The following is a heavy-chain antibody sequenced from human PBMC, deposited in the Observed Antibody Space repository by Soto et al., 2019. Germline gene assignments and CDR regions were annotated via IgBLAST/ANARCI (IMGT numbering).Heavy chain of an antibody. Sequence: PGGSLRLSCVASGFALSNYAIHWVRQAPGKGLGWVAVSSSDGYNKYYADSVKGRITISRDNSKNTLYLQMNSLRAEDTAVYYCAKDQHGDPPFDYWGQGPLVTVSS. CDR2: SSSDGYNK. D-gene: IGHD4-17*01. V-gene: IGHV3-30-3*01. CDR1: GFALSNYA. CDR3: AKDQHGDPPFDY. J-gene: IGHJ4*02.